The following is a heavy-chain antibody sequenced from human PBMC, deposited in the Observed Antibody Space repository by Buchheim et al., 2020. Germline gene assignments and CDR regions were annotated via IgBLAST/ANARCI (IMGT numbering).Heavy chain of an antibody. CDR1: GFTFSSYA. J-gene: IGHJ5*02. CDR2: ISGSGWST. CDR3: AKDGRYQLLTWFDP. Sequence: EVLLLESGGGLVQPGGSLRLSCAASGFTFSSYAMSWVRQAPGKGLEWVSAISGSGWSTYSADSVKGRFTISRDNSTNKLYLQMNSLRAEDTAVYYCAKDGRYQLLTWFDPWGQGTL. V-gene: IGHV3-23*01. D-gene: IGHD2-2*01.